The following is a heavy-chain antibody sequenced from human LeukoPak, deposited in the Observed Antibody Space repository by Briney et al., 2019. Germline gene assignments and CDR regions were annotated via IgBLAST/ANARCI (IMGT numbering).Heavy chain of an antibody. J-gene: IGHJ4*02. CDR1: GGSFSNYF. CDR3: ARGNRRGSSVWYNY. D-gene: IGHD6-19*01. CDR2: INHSGST. Sequence: SETLSLTCVVYGGSFSNYFLTWIRQPPGKGLEWIGEINHSGSTNYNPSLKSRVTISVDTSKNQFSLKLSSVTAADTAVYYCARGNRRGSSVWYNYWGQGTLVTVSS. V-gene: IGHV4-34*01.